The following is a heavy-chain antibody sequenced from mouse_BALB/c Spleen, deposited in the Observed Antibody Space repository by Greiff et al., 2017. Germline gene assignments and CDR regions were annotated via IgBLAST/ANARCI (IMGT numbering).Heavy chain of an antibody. V-gene: IGHV3-6*02. CDR3: ASGLRRRVYYFDY. Sequence: VQLQQSGPGLVKPSQSLSLTCSVTGYSITSGYYWNWIRQFPGNKLEWMGYISYDGSNNYNPSLKNRISITRDTSKNQFFLKLNSVTTEDTATYYCASGLRRRVYYFDYWGQGTTLTVSS. CDR1: GYSITSGYY. D-gene: IGHD2-4*01. J-gene: IGHJ2*01. CDR2: ISYDGSN.